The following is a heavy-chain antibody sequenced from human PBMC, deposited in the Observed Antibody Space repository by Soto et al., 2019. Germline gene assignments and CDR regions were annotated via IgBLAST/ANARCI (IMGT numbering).Heavy chain of an antibody. CDR3: ARDFEYQLLSPYGMDV. CDR1: GGSISSYY. V-gene: IGHV4-4*07. Sequence: PSETLSLTCPVSGGSISSYYWSWIRQPAGKGLEWIGRIYTSGSTNYNPSLKSRVTMSVDTSKNQFSLKLSSVTAADTAVYYCARDFEYQLLSPYGMDVWGQGTTVTVSS. J-gene: IGHJ6*02. CDR2: IYTSGST. D-gene: IGHD2-2*01.